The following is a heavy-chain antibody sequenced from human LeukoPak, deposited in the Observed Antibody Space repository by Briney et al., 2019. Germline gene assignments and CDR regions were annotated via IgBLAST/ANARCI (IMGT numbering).Heavy chain of an antibody. CDR2: INPNSGGT. CDR3: ARATGVATDGFDY. CDR1: GYTFTGYY. J-gene: IGHJ4*02. D-gene: IGHD5-12*01. V-gene: IGHV1-2*02. Sequence: GASVKVSCKASGYTFTGYYMHWVRQAPGQGHEWMGWINPNSGGTNYAQKFQGRVTMTRDTSISTAYMELSRLRSDDTAVYYCARATGVATDGFDYWGQGTLVTVSS.